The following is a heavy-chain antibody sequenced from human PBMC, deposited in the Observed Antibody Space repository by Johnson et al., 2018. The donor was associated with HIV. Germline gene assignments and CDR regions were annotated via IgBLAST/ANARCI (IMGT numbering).Heavy chain of an antibody. CDR3: ARGSYYDSSGDAFDI. CDR1: GFTFDDYG. V-gene: IGHV3-30*03. J-gene: IGHJ3*02. CDR2: ISHDETSK. Sequence: QVQLVESGGGVVRPGGSLRLSCAAPGFTFDDYGMNWVRQAPGKGLEWVAVISHDETSKNYPDSVKGRFFISRDTSKKTLFLQMNNLRPEDTAVYYCARGSYYDSSGDAFDIWGQGTMVTVSS. D-gene: IGHD3-22*01.